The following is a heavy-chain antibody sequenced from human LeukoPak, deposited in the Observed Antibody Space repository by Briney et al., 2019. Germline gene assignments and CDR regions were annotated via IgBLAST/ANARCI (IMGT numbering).Heavy chain of an antibody. D-gene: IGHD5-18*01. J-gene: IGHJ6*02. CDR1: GFTFGVHA. Sequence: PGGSLRLSCSASGFTFGVHAMGWVPQAPGKGREGVGFFRSKAYGGTTEYAASVKGRFTISRDDSKSLAHLQMNSLKTEDTAVYYCTRGPIHLWLYYGTYVWGQGTTVIVSS. V-gene: IGHV3-49*04. CDR2: FRSKAYGGTT. CDR3: TRGPIHLWLYYGTYV.